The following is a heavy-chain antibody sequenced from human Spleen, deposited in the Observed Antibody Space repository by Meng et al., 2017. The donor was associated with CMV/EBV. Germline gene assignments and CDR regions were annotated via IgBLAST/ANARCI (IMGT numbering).Heavy chain of an antibody. CDR1: GFTFSDYY. CDR3: ARDWGKDGYGNY. D-gene: IGHD5-24*01. CDR2: ITSSGTIT. J-gene: IGHJ4*02. Sequence: GESLKISCAASGFTFSDYYMSWIRQAPGKGLEWVSYITSSGTITYYADSVKGRFTISRDNAKNSLYLQMNSLRAEDTAVYYCARDWGKDGYGNYWGQGTLVTVSS. V-gene: IGHV3-11*04.